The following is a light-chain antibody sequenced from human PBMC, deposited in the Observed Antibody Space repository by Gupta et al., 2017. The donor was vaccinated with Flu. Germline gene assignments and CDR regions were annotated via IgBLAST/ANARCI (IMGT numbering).Light chain of an antibody. Sequence: EIVLTQSPATLSLSPGERATLSCRANQSVSSYLAWYQQKPGQAPRHLIYDASNRATGIPARCSGSGSGTDFTLTISSLEPEDFAVYYCQQPLGDFGQGTRLEIK. CDR3: QQPLGD. J-gene: IGKJ5*01. CDR2: DAS. V-gene: IGKV3-11*01. CDR1: QSVSSY.